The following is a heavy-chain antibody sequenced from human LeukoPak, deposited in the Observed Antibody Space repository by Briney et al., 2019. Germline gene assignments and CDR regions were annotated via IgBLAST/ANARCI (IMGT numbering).Heavy chain of an antibody. CDR1: GFTFSNYG. CDR2: ISYDGNNK. J-gene: IGHJ4*02. Sequence: QPGGSLRLSCAASGFTFSNYGMHWVRQAPGRGLEWVAVISYDGNNKDFGDSVRGRFTISRDNSKNTVYLEMNSLRAEDTALYYCAKERRSSSWYFDSWGQGILVTVSS. V-gene: IGHV3-30*18. CDR3: AKERRSSSWYFDS. D-gene: IGHD6-13*01.